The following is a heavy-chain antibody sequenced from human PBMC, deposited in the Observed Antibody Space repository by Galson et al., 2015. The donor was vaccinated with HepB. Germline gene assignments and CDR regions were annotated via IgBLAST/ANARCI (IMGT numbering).Heavy chain of an antibody. CDR2: IKSKTDGGTT. V-gene: IGHV3-15*01. CDR3: TTDFFIAAPFDY. CDR1: GFTFSSYA. J-gene: IGHJ4*02. Sequence: SLRLSCAASGFTFSSYAMSWVRQAPGKGLEWVGRIKSKTDGGTTDYAAPVKGRFTISRDDSKNTPYLQMNSLKTEDTAVYYCTTDFFIAAPFDYRGQGTLVTVSS.